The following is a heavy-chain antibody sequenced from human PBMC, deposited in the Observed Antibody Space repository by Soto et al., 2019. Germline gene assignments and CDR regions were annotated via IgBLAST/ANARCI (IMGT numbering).Heavy chain of an antibody. J-gene: IGHJ4*02. CDR1: GFTVSSNY. Sequence: EVQLVESGGGLVQPGGSLRLSCAASGFTVSSNYMSWVRQAPGKGLEWVSVIYSGGRTYYADSVKGRFTISRDNSKNTLYLQMNSLRAEDTAVYYCARGGGDCSGGSCYFWRYYFDYWGQGTLVTVSS. D-gene: IGHD2-15*01. V-gene: IGHV3-66*01. CDR2: IYSGGRT. CDR3: ARGGGDCSGGSCYFWRYYFDY.